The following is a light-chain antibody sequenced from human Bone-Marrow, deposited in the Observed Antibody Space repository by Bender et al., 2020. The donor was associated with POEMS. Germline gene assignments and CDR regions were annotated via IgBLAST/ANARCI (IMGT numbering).Light chain of an antibody. CDR1: SSDVGGYDY. CDR2: DVA. CDR3: SSYTGSSSLVL. J-gene: IGLJ3*02. V-gene: IGLV2-14*01. Sequence: QSALTQPASVSGSPGQSITFSCTGTSSDVGGYDYVSWYQQHPGKAPKLIIYDVANRPSGVSNRFSGSKSGTTASLTISGLQAEDEADYYCSSYTGSSSLVLFGGGTKLTVL.